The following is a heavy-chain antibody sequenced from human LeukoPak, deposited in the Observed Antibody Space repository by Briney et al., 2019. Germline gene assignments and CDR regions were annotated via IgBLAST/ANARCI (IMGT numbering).Heavy chain of an antibody. V-gene: IGHV3-15*01. CDR1: GFTFSNAW. Sequence: GGSLRLSCAASGFTFSNAWMSWVRQAPGKGLVWVGRIISKTDGGTTDYAAPVKDRFTISRDDSKNTLYLQMNSLKAEDTAVYYCTTGAYDILTGYYHWYFDLWGCGTLVTVSS. J-gene: IGHJ2*01. D-gene: IGHD3-9*01. CDR3: TTGAYDILTGYYHWYFDL. CDR2: IISKTDGGTT.